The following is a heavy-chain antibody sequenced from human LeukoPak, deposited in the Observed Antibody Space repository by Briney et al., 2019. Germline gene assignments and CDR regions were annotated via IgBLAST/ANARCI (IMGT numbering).Heavy chain of an antibody. CDR3: ARVSLEWLLYEGYFDY. J-gene: IGHJ4*02. CDR2: IRYHGSDK. CDR1: AFTFRSYG. V-gene: IGHV3-30*02. Sequence: GGSLRLSCAASAFTFRSYGMHWVRQAPGKGLEWVAFIRYHGSDKYYADSVKDRFTISRDNFKNTLYLQMNSLRAEDTAVYYCARVSLEWLLYEGYFDYWGQGTLVTVSS. D-gene: IGHD3-3*01.